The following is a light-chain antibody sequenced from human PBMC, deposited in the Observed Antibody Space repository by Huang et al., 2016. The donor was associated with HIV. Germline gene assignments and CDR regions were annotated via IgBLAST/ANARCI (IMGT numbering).Light chain of an antibody. V-gene: IGKV3-20*01. Sequence: EIALTQSPGTLSLSPGVGATLSCRASESVTSSYLAWYQQKPGQAPRLVIYGASSSATGIPDRCSGSGSGTDFALTISRLEPEDFAMYYCQVYGSYPFGQGTKVEMK. J-gene: IGKJ2*01. CDR2: GAS. CDR1: ESVTSSY. CDR3: QVYGSYP.